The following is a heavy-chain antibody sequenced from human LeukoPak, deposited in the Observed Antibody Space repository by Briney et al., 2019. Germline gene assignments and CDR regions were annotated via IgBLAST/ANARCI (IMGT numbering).Heavy chain of an antibody. CDR3: ARREMVVAARHRPFDY. Sequence: ASVKVSCKASGYTFTGYYMHWVRQAPGQGLEWMGWINPNSGGTNYAQKFQGRVTMTRDTSISTAYMELSRLGSDDTAVYYCARREMVVAARHRPFDYWGQGTLVTVSS. D-gene: IGHD2-15*01. V-gene: IGHV1-2*02. CDR1: GYTFTGYY. J-gene: IGHJ4*02. CDR2: INPNSGGT.